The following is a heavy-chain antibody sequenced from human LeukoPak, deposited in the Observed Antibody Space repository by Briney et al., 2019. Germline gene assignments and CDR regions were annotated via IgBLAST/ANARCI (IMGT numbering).Heavy chain of an antibody. CDR3: AKGQMATILGFDS. J-gene: IGHJ4*02. CDR2: VKTSAGDT. Sequence: GPLTLSCAASGFIFSNYAMSWVRQARGRGLEGLSAVKTSAGDTYYADSVKGRFTISRDNSKSTVYLQMNSLRVEDTALYYCAKGQMATILGFDSWGQGALVTVCS. CDR1: GFIFSNYA. D-gene: IGHD5-24*01. V-gene: IGHV3-23*01.